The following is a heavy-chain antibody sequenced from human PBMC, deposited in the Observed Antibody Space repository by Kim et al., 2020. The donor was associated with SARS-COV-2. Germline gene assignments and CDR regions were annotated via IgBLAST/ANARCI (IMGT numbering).Heavy chain of an antibody. D-gene: IGHD6-13*01. CDR3: AREVGLAAAGLYYYYGMDV. Sequence: GRFTISRDNSKNPLYLQMNSRRAEDTAVYYCAREVGLAAAGLYYYYGMDVWGQGTTVTVSS. V-gene: IGHV3-30*07. J-gene: IGHJ6*02.